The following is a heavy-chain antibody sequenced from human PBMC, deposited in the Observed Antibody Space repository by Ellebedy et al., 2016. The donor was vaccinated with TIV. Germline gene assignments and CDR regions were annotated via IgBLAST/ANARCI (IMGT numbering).Heavy chain of an antibody. J-gene: IGHJ2*01. CDR3: ARARYGAYRYFDL. V-gene: IGHV4-34*01. Sequence: SETLSLTCAVYGGSFSGYYWSWIRQPPGKGLEWIGEINHSGRTNYNPSLKSRVTISVDTSKNKFSLKLSSVTAADTAVYYCARARYGAYRYFDLWGRGTLVTVSS. D-gene: IGHD4-17*01. CDR1: GGSFSGYY. CDR2: INHSGRT.